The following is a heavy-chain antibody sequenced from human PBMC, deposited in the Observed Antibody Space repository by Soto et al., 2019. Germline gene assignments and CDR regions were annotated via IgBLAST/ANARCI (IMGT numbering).Heavy chain of an antibody. Sequence: EVQLVESGGGLVKPGGSLRLSCAASGFTFSTYSMNWVRQAPGKGLEWVSSISGSSSYTYYADSLKGRFTISRDNANNSLYLQMNNLRVEDTAVYYCGVLVRGVVYWGQGTLVTVSS. V-gene: IGHV3-21*01. J-gene: IGHJ4*02. CDR2: ISGSSSYT. D-gene: IGHD3-10*01. CDR1: GFTFSTYS. CDR3: GVLVRGVVY.